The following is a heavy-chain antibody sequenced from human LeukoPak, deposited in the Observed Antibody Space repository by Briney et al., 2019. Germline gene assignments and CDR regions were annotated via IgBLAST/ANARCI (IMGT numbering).Heavy chain of an antibody. D-gene: IGHD2-15*01. CDR3: AREDYCSGGSCYRVRAFSI. CDR2: IYNSGST. CDR1: GGSISSYL. Sequence: PSETLPLTCSVSGGSISSYLWNWIRQPPGKGLEWIGNIYNSGSTYYNPSLKSRVTMSVDPSKNQFFLKLNSVTAADTAVYYCAREDYCSGGSCYRVRAFSIWGQGTMVTVSS. V-gene: IGHV4-59*01. J-gene: IGHJ3*02.